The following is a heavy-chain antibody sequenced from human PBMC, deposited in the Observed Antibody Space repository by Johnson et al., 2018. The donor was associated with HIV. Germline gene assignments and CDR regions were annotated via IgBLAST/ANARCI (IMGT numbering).Heavy chain of an antibody. CDR3: AKGRDYYDISGYLFYDAFYI. D-gene: IGHD3-22*01. CDR2: LFSGGTT. CDR1: GFTVSSYY. Sequence: VQLVESGGGLVQPGGSLRLSCAASGFTVSSYYMSWVRQAPGKGLEWVSVLFSGGTTYYADSVKGRFTISRDNSKNTLYLQMNSLRAEDTAVYYCAKGRDYYDISGYLFYDAFYIWGQGTIVTVSS. J-gene: IGHJ3*02. V-gene: IGHV3-66*01.